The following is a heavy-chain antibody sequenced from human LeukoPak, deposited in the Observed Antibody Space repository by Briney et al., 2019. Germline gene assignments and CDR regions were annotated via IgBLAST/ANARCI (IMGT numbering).Heavy chain of an antibody. D-gene: IGHD5-18*01. CDR3: ARTTEGGYTYHYFHYYYMDV. J-gene: IGHJ6*03. Sequence: SETLSLTCTVSGGSISSYYRSWIRQPPGKGLEWIGYIYYSGSTNYNPSLKSRISISVDTSKNQFSLKLSSVTAADTAVYYCARTTEGGYTYHYFHYYYMDVWGKGTTVTISS. CDR1: GGSISSYY. V-gene: IGHV4-59*01. CDR2: IYYSGST.